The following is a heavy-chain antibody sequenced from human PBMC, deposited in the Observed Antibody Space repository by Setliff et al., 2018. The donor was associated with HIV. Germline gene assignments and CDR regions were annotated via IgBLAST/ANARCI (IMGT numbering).Heavy chain of an antibody. Sequence: SVKVSCKASGGTFSSYAISWVRQAPGQGLEWMGGIIPFLGTTNYAQQSQGRVSITTDESTNTVYMELSSLRSEDTAVYYCATNYYYDSSAYFVDLYYFDYWGQGTLVTVSS. J-gene: IGHJ4*02. CDR2: IIPFLGTT. CDR3: ATNYYYDSSAYFVDLYYFDY. V-gene: IGHV1-69*05. D-gene: IGHD3-22*01. CDR1: GGTFSSYA.